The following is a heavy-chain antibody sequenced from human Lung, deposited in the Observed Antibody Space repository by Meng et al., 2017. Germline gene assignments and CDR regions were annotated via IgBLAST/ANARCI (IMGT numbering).Heavy chain of an antibody. CDR2: INHGGST. J-gene: IGHJ4*02. CDR1: GGSISGSY. D-gene: IGHD3-10*01. CDR3: ARERHSTIIRGVIDF. Sequence: QVQLHQWGAGLFGRAENLSPTCAGYGGSISGSYWSWIRQSPAKGLEWIGKINHGGSTNYNPSLESRVTISVDTPKNQFSLRLTSMTVADTAVYYCARERHSTIIRGVIDFWGQGALVTVSS. V-gene: IGHV4-34*01.